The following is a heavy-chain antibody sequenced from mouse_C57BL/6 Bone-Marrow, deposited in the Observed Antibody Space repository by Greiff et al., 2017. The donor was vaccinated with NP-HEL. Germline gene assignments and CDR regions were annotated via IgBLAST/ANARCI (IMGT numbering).Heavy chain of an antibody. CDR3: ARWGVYYDYDGVAY. J-gene: IGHJ3*01. V-gene: IGHV1-50*01. Sequence: QVQLQQPGAELVKPGASVKLSCKASGYTFTSYWMQWVKQRPGQGLEWIGEIDPSDSYTNYNQKFKGKATLTVDTSSSTAYMQLSSLTSEDSAVYYCARWGVYYDYDGVAYWGQGTLVTVSA. D-gene: IGHD2-4*01. CDR1: GYTFTSYW. CDR2: IDPSDSYT.